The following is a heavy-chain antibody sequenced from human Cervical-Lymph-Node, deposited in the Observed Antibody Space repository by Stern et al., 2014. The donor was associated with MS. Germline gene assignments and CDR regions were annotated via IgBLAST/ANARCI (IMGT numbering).Heavy chain of an antibody. CDR3: ARKPANNSFDY. Sequence: QVQLVQSGAEVKKPGASVKVSCKTSGYTFISYNIHWVRQAPGQGLEWMGAISPKIGNTDYAQNFQGRVSVTRDTSTTTVNMELSSRTSEDTAIYYCARKPANNSFDYWGQGTLVAVSS. CDR1: GYTFISYN. CDR2: ISPKIGNT. J-gene: IGHJ4*02. V-gene: IGHV1-46*01.